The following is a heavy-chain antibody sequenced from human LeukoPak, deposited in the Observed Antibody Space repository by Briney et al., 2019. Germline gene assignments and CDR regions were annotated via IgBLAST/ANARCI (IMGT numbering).Heavy chain of an antibody. CDR1: GFTFSSPA. D-gene: IGHD1-26*01. CDR3: AKMGSYYYYGMDV. Sequence: GGSLRLSCAASGFTFSSPAMGWVRQAPGKGLEWVSAISGSGGSTYYADSVKGRFTISRDNSKNTLYLQMNSLRAEDTAVYYCAKMGSYYYYGMDVWGQGTTVTVSS. CDR2: ISGSGGST. J-gene: IGHJ6*02. V-gene: IGHV3-23*01.